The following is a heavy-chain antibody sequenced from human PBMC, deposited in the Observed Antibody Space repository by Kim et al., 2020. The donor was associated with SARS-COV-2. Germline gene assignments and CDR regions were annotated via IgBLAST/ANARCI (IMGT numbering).Heavy chain of an antibody. CDR2: IYYSGTT. CDR1: GGSISSSSYY. Sequence: SETLSLTCTVSGGSISSSSYYWGWIRQPPGKGLEWIGRIYYSGTTYSNPSPKSRVTIPEDTSKNQFSLKLSSVTAADTAVYYCASSSWYIDWFDPWGQGTLVTVSS. CDR3: ASSSWYIDWFDP. J-gene: IGHJ5*02. D-gene: IGHD6-13*01. V-gene: IGHV4-39*01.